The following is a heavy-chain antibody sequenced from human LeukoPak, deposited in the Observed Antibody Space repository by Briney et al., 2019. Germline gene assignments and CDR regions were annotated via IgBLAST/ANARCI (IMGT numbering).Heavy chain of an antibody. V-gene: IGHV4-59*01. Sequence: SETLSPTCTVSGGSISSYYWSWIRQPPGKGLEWIGYIYYSGSTNYNPSLKSRVTISVDTSKNQFSLKLSSVTAADTAVYYCARGYYYGSGADYYYYYMDVWGKGTTVTISS. J-gene: IGHJ6*03. D-gene: IGHD3-10*01. CDR1: GGSISSYY. CDR3: ARGYYYGSGADYYYYYMDV. CDR2: IYYSGST.